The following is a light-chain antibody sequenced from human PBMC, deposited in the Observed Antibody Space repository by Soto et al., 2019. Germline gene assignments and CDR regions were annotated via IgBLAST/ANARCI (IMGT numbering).Light chain of an antibody. Sequence: EIVMTQSPATLSVSPGERATLSCRASQSVSSNLAWYQQKPGQAPRLLIYGASTRATGIPARFSGSGSETEFTLTISTLQSEDVAVYYCQQYNNWPRTFGKGTKVDIK. J-gene: IGKJ1*01. CDR3: QQYNNWPRT. V-gene: IGKV3-15*01. CDR2: GAS. CDR1: QSVSSN.